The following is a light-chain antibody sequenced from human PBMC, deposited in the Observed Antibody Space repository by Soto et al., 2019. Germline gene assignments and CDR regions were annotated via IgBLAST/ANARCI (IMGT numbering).Light chain of an antibody. J-gene: IGKJ3*01. Sequence: GGRSRRSWKASQSVSSSYLAWYQQKPGQAPRLLIYGASSRATGIPDRFSGCGSGTGYTLSVSSLEPDDVALYYCQQYASSMLTDAPGTKVDIK. CDR3: QQYASSMLT. V-gene: IGKV3-20*01. CDR2: GAS. CDR1: QSVSSSY.